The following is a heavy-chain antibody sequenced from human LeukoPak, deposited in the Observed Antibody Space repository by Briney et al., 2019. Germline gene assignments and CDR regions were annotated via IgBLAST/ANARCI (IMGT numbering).Heavy chain of an antibody. J-gene: IGHJ4*02. CDR1: GGSISSYY. CDR2: IYTSGTT. V-gene: IGHV4-4*07. D-gene: IGHD3-22*01. CDR3: ARANYDGSDY. Sequence: KPSETLSLTCTVSGGSISSYYWSWIRQPARNGLEWIGRIYTSGTTNYNPSLKSRVTMSVDTSKNQFSLKMRSVTAADTAVYYCARANYDGSDYWGQGTLVTVSS.